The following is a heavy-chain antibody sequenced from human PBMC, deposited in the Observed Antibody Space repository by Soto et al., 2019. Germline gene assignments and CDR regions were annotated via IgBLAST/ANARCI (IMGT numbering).Heavy chain of an antibody. CDR2: IWYDGSNK. V-gene: IGHV3-33*01. CDR1: GFTFSSYG. Sequence: GGSLRLSCAASGFTFSSYGMHWVRQAPGKGLEWVAVIWYDGSNKYYADSVKGRFTISRDNSKNTLYLQMNSLRAEDTAVYYCARDVGPTYVGDYGAFDIWGQGTMVTVSS. CDR3: ARDVGPTYVGDYGAFDI. D-gene: IGHD4-17*01. J-gene: IGHJ3*02.